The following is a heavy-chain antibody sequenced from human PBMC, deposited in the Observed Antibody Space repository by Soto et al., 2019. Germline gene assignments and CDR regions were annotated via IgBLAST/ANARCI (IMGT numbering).Heavy chain of an antibody. CDR1: GGAISSSSYF. D-gene: IGHD4-17*01. Sequence: QLRLQESGPGLLRPSETLSLTCNVSGGAISSSSYFWGWVRQPPGKTLEWIGHILYSGTTHYNESLKSRVTTSVDTSKNQFSLRLNSVTPADTAVYYCERGGGYYGVLFDYWGQGTLVPVSS. J-gene: IGHJ4*02. CDR2: ILYSGTT. CDR3: ERGGGYYGVLFDY. V-gene: IGHV4-39*02.